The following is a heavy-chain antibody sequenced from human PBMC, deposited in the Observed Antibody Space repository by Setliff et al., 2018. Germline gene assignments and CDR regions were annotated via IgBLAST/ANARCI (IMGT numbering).Heavy chain of an antibody. V-gene: IGHV1-69*05. Sequence: SVKVSCKASGGTFSSYAISWVRQAPGQGLEWMGGTIPSFGSTNYAQKFQDRVTIITDESTSTAYMELSSLNSDDTAVYYCARSSAPSLVLAADFDFWGQGTLVTVSS. CDR1: GGTFSSYA. J-gene: IGHJ4*02. CDR2: TIPSFGST. CDR3: ARSSAPSLVLAADFDF. D-gene: IGHD2-8*02.